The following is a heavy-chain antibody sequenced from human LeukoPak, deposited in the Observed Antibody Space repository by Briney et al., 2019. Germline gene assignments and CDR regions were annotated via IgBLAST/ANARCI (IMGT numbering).Heavy chain of an antibody. CDR2: IAEDGKTT. D-gene: IGHD6-19*01. Sequence: GSLRLSCAASGFTFSIYGMHWVRQAPGKGLEWVAVIAEDGKTTYYADSVKGRFTISRDNARNSLYLQMNSLRDEDTAVYYCGRAPSGSPTDYWGQGTLVTVSS. CDR1: GFTFSIYG. J-gene: IGHJ4*02. CDR3: GRAPSGSPTDY. V-gene: IGHV3-30*03.